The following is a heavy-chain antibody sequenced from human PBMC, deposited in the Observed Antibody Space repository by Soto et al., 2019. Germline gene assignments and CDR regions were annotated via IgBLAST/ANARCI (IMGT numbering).Heavy chain of an antibody. D-gene: IGHD6-19*01. Sequence: QVQLQESGPGLVKPSETLSLTCTVSGGSVSSGSYYWSWLRQPPGKVLEWIGYIYYSGSTNYNPSLKSRVTISVDTSKNQFSLKLSSVTAADTAVYYCARGIEGWYQGRYYYGMDVWGQGTTVTVSS. CDR2: IYYSGST. J-gene: IGHJ6*02. CDR3: ARGIEGWYQGRYYYGMDV. CDR1: GGSVSSGSYY. V-gene: IGHV4-61*01.